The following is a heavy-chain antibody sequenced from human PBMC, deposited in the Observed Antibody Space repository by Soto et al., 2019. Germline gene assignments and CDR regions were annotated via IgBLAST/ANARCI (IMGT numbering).Heavy chain of an antibody. V-gene: IGHV3-23*01. D-gene: IGHD3-16*01. CDR2: ISCSGGST. CDR1: GFTFSSYA. Sequence: EVQLLEAGGGLVQPGGALRLSCAASGFTFSSYAMSWVRQTPGNGLELVSAISCSGGSTYYAYSLNDRFTMSRDKSKNTLYLQMNSLRAEDTAVYYCAKDRKDALGGPRGFWGEGLFGYWGQGTLVTVSS. CDR3: AKDRKDALGGPRGFWGEGLFGY. J-gene: IGHJ4*02.